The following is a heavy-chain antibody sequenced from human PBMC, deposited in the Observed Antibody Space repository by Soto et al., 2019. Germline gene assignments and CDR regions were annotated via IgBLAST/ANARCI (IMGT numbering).Heavy chain of an antibody. CDR3: ARRLGLLVTPIPGY. CDR2: INPNSGVT. Sequence: ASVKVSCKASGYTFTGYHMHWVRQAPGQGLEWMGWINPNSGVTIYAQKFQGRVIMTRETPITTAYMELSRLTSDDTAVYYCARRLGLLVTPIPGYWGQGTLVTVSS. V-gene: IGHV1-2*02. D-gene: IGHD2-21*02. J-gene: IGHJ4*02. CDR1: GYTFTGYH.